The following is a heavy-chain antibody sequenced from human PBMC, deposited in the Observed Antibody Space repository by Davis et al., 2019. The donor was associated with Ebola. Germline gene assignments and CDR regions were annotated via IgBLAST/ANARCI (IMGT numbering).Heavy chain of an antibody. J-gene: IGHJ3*02. Sequence: AASVKVSCKASGGTFSSHAISWVRQAPGQGLEWMGRIIPILGIANYAQKFQGRVTITADKSTSTAYMELSSLRSEDTAVYYCARGTYCGGDRCAFDIWGQGTMVTVSS. CDR2: IIPILGIA. CDR3: ARGTYCGGDRCAFDI. D-gene: IGHD2-21*02. V-gene: IGHV1-69*04. CDR1: GGTFSSHA.